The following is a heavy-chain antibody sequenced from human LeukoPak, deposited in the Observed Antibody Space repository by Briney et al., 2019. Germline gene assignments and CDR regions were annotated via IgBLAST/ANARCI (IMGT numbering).Heavy chain of an antibody. J-gene: IGHJ4*02. CDR3: ARVRGLTETYFDY. D-gene: IGHD3-16*01. V-gene: IGHV4-34*01. Sequence: PSETLSLTCAVYGGSFSGYYWSWIRQPPGKGLEWIGEINHSGSTNYNPSLKSRVTISVDTSKNQFSLKLSSVTAADTAVYYCARVRGLTETYFDYWGQGTLVTVSS. CDR2: INHSGST. CDR1: GGSFSGYY.